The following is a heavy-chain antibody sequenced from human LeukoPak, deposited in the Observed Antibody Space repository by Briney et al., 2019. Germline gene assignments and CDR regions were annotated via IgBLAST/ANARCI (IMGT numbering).Heavy chain of an antibody. CDR3: ARGSAYYYDSSGYYSI. CDR2: INPNSGGT. V-gene: IGHV1-2*02. CDR1: GYTFTGYY. Sequence: ASGKVSCKASGYTFTGYYMHWVRQAPGQGLEWRGWINPNSGGTNYAQKFQGRVTMTRDTSISTAYMELSRLRSDDTAVYYCARGSAYYYDSSGYYSIWGQGTTVTVSS. J-gene: IGHJ6*02. D-gene: IGHD3-22*01.